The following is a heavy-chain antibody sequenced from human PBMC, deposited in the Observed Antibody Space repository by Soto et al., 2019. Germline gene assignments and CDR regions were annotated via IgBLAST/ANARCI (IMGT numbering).Heavy chain of an antibody. J-gene: IGHJ6*02. CDR2: IKQDGSEK. V-gene: IGHV3-7*03. CDR3: ARDSGSYSDYYYGMDV. CDR1: GFTFSSYW. D-gene: IGHD1-26*01. Sequence: EVQLVESGGGLVQPGGSLRLSCAASGFTFSSYWMSWVRQAPGKGLEWVANIKQDGSEKYYVDSVKGRFTISSDNAKNSLYLQMNSLRAEDTAVYYCARDSGSYSDYYYGMDVWGQGTTVTVSS.